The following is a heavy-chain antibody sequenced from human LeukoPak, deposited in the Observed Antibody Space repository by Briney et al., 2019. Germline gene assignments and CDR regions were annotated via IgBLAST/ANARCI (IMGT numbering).Heavy chain of an antibody. Sequence: SETLSLTCTVSGGSISSGGYYWSWIRQPPGKGLEWIGYIYHSGSTYYNPSLKSRVTISVDRSKNQFSLKLSSVAAADTAVYYCARAGAARRAFDIWGQGTMVTVSS. V-gene: IGHV4-30-2*01. CDR3: ARAGAARRAFDI. CDR2: IYHSGST. J-gene: IGHJ3*02. CDR1: GGSISSGGYY. D-gene: IGHD6-6*01.